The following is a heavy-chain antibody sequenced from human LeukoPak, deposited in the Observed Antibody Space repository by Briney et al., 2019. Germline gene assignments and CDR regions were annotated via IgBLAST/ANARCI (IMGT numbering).Heavy chain of an antibody. Sequence: GGSLRLSCAASGFTFSSYAMSWVRQAPGKGLEWVSAISGSGGSTYYADSVKGRFTISRDNSKNTLYLQMNSLRAEDTAVYYCAKVHYYGSGSYHTAYYYGMDVWGQGTTVTVSS. CDR2: ISGSGGST. V-gene: IGHV3-23*01. J-gene: IGHJ6*02. CDR3: AKVHYYGSGSYHTAYYYGMDV. D-gene: IGHD3-10*01. CDR1: GFTFSSYA.